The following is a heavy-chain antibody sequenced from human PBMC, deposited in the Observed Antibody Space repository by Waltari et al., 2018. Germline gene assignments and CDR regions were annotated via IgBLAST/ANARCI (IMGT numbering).Heavy chain of an antibody. CDR1: GGSISSSSYY. CDR2: IYYSRSN. J-gene: IGHJ4*02. D-gene: IGHD6-13*01. CDR3: AGEPPGIAAAGLGGY. Sequence: QLQLQESGPGLVKPSETLSLTCTVSGGSISSSSYYWGWIRQPPGKGLVWIGSIYYSRSNYYNPSLESGVTISVDTSKNQFSLKLSSVTAADTAVYYWAGEPPGIAAAGLGGYWGQGTLVTVSS. V-gene: IGHV4-39*07.